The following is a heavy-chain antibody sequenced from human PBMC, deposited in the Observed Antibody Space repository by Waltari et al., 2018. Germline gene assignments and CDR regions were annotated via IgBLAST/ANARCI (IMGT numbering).Heavy chain of an antibody. Sequence: DVQLVESGGGLVQPGGSLILHCAASGFTLGTSWMHWVRHGPGTGLMWVSRIDSDGSSTSYEDSVRGRFTISRDNAKNTLYLQMNSVRDEDTAVYYCGRARVQGVKYFDYWGRGTLVTVSS. CDR1: GFTLGTSW. CDR3: GRARVQGVKYFDY. D-gene: IGHD3-10*01. J-gene: IGHJ4*02. CDR2: IDSDGSST. V-gene: IGHV3-74*01.